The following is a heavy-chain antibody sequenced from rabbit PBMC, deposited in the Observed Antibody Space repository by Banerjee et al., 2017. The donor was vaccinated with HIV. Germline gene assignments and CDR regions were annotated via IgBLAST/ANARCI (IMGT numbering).Heavy chain of an antibody. CDR3: ARDLAGVIGWNFGL. Sequence: QEQLVESGGGLVQPEGSLTLTCTASGFTLSTYWMCWVRQAPGKGLEWSACIYGGEGGSTYYASWAKGRFTISKTSSTTVTLQMTSLTAADTATYFCARDLAGVIGWNFGLWGQGTLVTVS. CDR1: GFTLSTYW. V-gene: IGHV1S45*01. D-gene: IGHD4-1*01. CDR2: IYGGEGGST. J-gene: IGHJ4*01.